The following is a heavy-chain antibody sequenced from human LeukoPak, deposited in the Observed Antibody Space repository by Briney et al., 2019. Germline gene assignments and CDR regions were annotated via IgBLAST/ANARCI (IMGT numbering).Heavy chain of an antibody. CDR3: ARMTARPIDLDY. CDR2: INHSGST. D-gene: IGHD6-6*01. Sequence: PSETLSLTCAVYGGSFSGYYWSWIRQPPGKGLEWIGEINHSGSTNYNPSLKSRVTISVDTSKNQFSLKLSSVTAADTAVYYCARMTARPIDLDYWGQGTLVTVSS. V-gene: IGHV4-34*01. J-gene: IGHJ4*02. CDR1: GGSFSGYY.